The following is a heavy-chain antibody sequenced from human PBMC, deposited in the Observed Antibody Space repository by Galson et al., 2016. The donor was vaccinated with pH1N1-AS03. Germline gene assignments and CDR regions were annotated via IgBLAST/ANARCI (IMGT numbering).Heavy chain of an antibody. CDR3: ARSQSFYVDYFDN. J-gene: IGHJ4*02. D-gene: IGHD3-10*02. Sequence: SLRLSCAASGFTFRSYGMHWVRQTPGKGLQWVAVISYDESKKLYADSVRGRSTISGDNSKNTLYLQMNSLRPEDTAAYFCARSQSFYVDYFDNWGQGTLVTVSS. V-gene: IGHV3-30*03. CDR1: GFTFRSYG. CDR2: ISYDESKK.